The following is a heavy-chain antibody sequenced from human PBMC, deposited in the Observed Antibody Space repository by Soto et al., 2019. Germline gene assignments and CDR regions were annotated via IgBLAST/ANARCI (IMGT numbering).Heavy chain of an antibody. CDR1: AFIVSSNY. J-gene: IGHJ4*02. D-gene: IGHD1-26*01. CDR2: IYSDGSK. CDR3: ARVAGSYFDY. V-gene: IGHV3-53*01. Sequence: GGSLRLSCAASAFIVSSNYMSWVRQAPGQGLEWVSIIYSDGSKYYADSVKGRFTISRDNSRNTVYLQMNSLRAEDSAVYYCARVAGSYFDYWGQGTLVTVSS.